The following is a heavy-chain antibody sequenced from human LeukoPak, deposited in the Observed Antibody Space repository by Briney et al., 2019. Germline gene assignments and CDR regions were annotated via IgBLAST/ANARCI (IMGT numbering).Heavy chain of an antibody. CDR3: ARAGAWQIDP. CDR1: GGSISSHY. CDR2: IFYTGST. V-gene: IGHV4-59*11. J-gene: IGHJ5*02. D-gene: IGHD3-10*01. Sequence: SETLSLTCTVSGGSISSHYWSWIRQPPGKGLKWIGHIFYTGSTNYNPSLKSRVTISIDKSKNQFSLKLSSVTTADTAVYYCARAGAWQIDPWGQGTLVTVSS.